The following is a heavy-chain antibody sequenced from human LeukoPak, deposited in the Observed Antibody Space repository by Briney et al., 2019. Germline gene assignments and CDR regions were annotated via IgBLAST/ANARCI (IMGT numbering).Heavy chain of an antibody. J-gene: IGHJ4*02. V-gene: IGHV1-2*02. CDR3: ARVRLDIVVVPAAEIYFDY. CDR1: GYTFTGYY. CDR2: INPNSGGT. D-gene: IGHD2-2*03. Sequence: ASVKVSCKASGYTFTGYYMHWVRQAPGQGLEWMGWINPNSGGTNYAQKFQGRVTMTRDTSVSTAYMELSRLRSDDTAVYYCARVRLDIVVVPAAEIYFDYWGQGTLVTVSS.